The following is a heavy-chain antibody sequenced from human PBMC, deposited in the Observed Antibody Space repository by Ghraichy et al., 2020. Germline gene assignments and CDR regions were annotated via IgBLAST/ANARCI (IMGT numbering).Heavy chain of an antibody. Sequence: GGSLRLSCTASGFTFSSSAMNWVRQAPGKGLEWVSVITGSGGSTYYADPVKGRFTISRDNSKNTLYLEMNSLRAEDTAIYYCVKDRDWLIFDHWGHGTLITVSS. J-gene: IGHJ4*01. CDR3: VKDRDWLIFDH. CDR1: GFTFSSSA. V-gene: IGHV3-23*01. D-gene: IGHD3/OR15-3a*01. CDR2: ITGSGGST.